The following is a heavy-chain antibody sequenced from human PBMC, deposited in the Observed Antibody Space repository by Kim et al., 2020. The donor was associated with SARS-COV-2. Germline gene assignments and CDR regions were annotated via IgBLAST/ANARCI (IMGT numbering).Heavy chain of an antibody. V-gene: IGHV4-30-4*01. CDR3: ASTYYYGSGSYYKASYGAFDI. CDR1: GGSISSGDYY. J-gene: IGHJ3*02. CDR2: IYYSGST. Sequence: SETLSLTCTVSGGSISSGDYYWSWIRQPPGKGLEWIGYIYYSGSTYYNPSLKSRVTISVDTSKNQFSLKLSSVTAADTAVYYCASTYYYGSGSYYKASYGAFDIWGQGTMVTVSS. D-gene: IGHD3-10*01.